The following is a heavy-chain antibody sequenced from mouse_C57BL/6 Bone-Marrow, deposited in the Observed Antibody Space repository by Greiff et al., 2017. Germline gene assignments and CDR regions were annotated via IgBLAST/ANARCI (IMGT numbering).Heavy chain of an antibody. CDR1: GYTFTSYW. V-gene: IGHV1-64*01. CDR2: IHPNSGST. CDR3: ARKGYYGPGVYFDY. Sequence: QVQLQQPGAELVKPGASVKLSCKASGYTFTSYWMHWVKQRPGQGLEWIGMIHPNSGSTNYNEKFKSKATLTVDKSSSPAYMQLSSLTSEDSAVYYCARKGYYGPGVYFDYWGQGTTLTVSS. J-gene: IGHJ2*01. D-gene: IGHD1-2*01.